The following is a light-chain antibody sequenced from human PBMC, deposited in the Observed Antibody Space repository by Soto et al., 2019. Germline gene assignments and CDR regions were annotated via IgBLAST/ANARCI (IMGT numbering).Light chain of an antibody. CDR1: QGISSY. J-gene: IGKJ4*01. V-gene: IGKV1-9*01. CDR3: QQFNSYPLT. CDR2: VAS. Sequence: DIQLTQSPSFLSASVGDRVTITCRASQGISSYLAWYQQKPGKAPKLLISVASTLQSGVPSRFSGSGSGTEFTLTISSLQPEDFATYYCQQFNSYPLTFGGGTKVEIK.